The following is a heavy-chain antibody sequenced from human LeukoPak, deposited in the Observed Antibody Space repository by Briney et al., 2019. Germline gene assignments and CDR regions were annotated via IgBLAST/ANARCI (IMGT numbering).Heavy chain of an antibody. D-gene: IGHD5-24*01. CDR2: IKQDGSEK. CDR3: ARVHRDGYNDYFDY. CDR1: GFTFSSYW. V-gene: IGHV3-7*01. Sequence: PGGSLRLSCAASGFTFSSYWMSSVRQAPGKGLELVANIKQDGSEKYYVDSVKGRFTISRDNAKNSLYLQMNSLRAEDTAVYYCARVHRDGYNDYFDYWGQGTLVTVSS. J-gene: IGHJ4*02.